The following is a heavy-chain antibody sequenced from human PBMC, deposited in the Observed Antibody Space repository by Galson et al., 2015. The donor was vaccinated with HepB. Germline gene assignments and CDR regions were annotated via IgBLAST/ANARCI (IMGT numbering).Heavy chain of an antibody. CDR1: GSSISSSSYY. Sequence: ETLSLTCTVSGSSISSSSYYWGWLRQPPGKGLEWIGSFYYTGNTHYNPSLKSRVTISGDTSKNQFSLKLNSVTAADTAVYYCARHESESKTYAADNWGQGTLVTVSS. D-gene: IGHD2-2*01. J-gene: IGHJ4*02. V-gene: IGHV4-39*01. CDR2: FYYTGNT. CDR3: ARHESESKTYAADN.